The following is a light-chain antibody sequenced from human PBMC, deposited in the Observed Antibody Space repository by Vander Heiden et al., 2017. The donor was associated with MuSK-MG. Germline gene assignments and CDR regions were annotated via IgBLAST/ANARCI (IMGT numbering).Light chain of an antibody. CDR1: QGISNS. J-gene: IGKJ4*01. CDR2: GAS. CDR3: QQYVNTPLT. V-gene: IGKV1-NL1*01. Sequence: DIQMTQSPSSLSASVGDRVTITCRASQGISNSLAWYQQKPGKAPELLLYGASRLESGVPSRFSGSGSGTDYTLTINSLQPEDFAAYYCQQYVNTPLTFGGGTKVEIK.